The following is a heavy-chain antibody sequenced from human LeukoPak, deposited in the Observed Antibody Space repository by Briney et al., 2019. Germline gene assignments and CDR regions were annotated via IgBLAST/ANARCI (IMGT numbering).Heavy chain of an antibody. Sequence: GGSLRLSCVASGFAFSSYEMSWVRQAPGKGLEWVSLMSGDGRAIHYADSVKGRFTISADNPRNSVFLQMNSLRAEDTAVYYCATSLSGWFGPSAYYCGQGTLVTVSS. CDR2: MSGDGRAI. CDR3: ATSLSGWFGPSAYY. V-gene: IGHV3-48*03. D-gene: IGHD6-19*01. J-gene: IGHJ4*02. CDR1: GFAFSSYE.